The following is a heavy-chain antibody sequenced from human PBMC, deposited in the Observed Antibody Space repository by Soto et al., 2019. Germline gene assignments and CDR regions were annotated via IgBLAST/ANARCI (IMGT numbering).Heavy chain of an antibody. CDR2: ISAYNGNT. D-gene: IGHD4-17*01. CDR1: GYTFTSYG. V-gene: IGHV1-18*01. Sequence: ASVKVSCKASGYTFTSYGISWVRQAPGQGLEWMGWISAYNGNTNYAQKLQGRVTMTTDTSTSTAYMELRSLRSDDTAVYYCARDFYSDDYGDYVGLRNNWFDPWGQGTQVTVSS. J-gene: IGHJ5*02. CDR3: ARDFYSDDYGDYVGLRNNWFDP.